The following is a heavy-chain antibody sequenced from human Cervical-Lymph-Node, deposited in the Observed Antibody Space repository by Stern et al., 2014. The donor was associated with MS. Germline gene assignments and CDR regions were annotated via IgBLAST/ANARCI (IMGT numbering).Heavy chain of an antibody. D-gene: IGHD4-17*01. CDR3: AGGDYGDYVTFFDY. V-gene: IGHV4-59*01. J-gene: IGHJ4*02. Sequence: QVQLQESGPGLVKPSETLSLTCTVSGGSISSYYWSWIRQPPGKGLEWIGDIYYSGSTNYNPSLKSRVTISVGTSKNQFSLQLSSVTAADTAVYYCAGGDYGDYVTFFDYWGQGTLVTVSS. CDR1: GGSISSYY. CDR2: IYYSGST.